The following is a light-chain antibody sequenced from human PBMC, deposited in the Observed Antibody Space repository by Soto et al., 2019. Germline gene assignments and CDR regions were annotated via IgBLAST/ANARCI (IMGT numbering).Light chain of an antibody. V-gene: IGKV3-20*01. J-gene: IGKJ4*01. CDR3: QQYGSSPPVT. CDR1: QSVSSSY. CDR2: GAS. Sequence: EIGLPQSPGPLSLSPGERATLSCRASQSVSSSYLAWYQQKPGQAPRLLIYGASSRATGIPDRFSGSGSGTDFTLTISRLEPEDFAVYYCQQYGSSPPVTLGGGTKVEIK.